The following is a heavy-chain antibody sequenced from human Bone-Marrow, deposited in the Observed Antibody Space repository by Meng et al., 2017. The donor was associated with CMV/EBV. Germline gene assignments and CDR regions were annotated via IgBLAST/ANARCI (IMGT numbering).Heavy chain of an antibody. CDR2: ISSSGSYI. Sequence: GESLKISCAASGFTFSSYSMNWVRQAPGKGLEWVSSISSSGSYIYYADSVKGRFTISRDNAKNSLYLQMNSLRAEDTAVYYCARPAYSGYGYNDAFDIWGQGTMVTVSS. J-gene: IGHJ3*02. D-gene: IGHD5-18*01. V-gene: IGHV3-21*01. CDR3: ARPAYSGYGYNDAFDI. CDR1: GFTFSSYS.